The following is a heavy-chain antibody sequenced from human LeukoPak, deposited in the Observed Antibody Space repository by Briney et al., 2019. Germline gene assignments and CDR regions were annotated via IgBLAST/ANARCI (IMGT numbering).Heavy chain of an antibody. CDR2: ISSSSSYI. V-gene: IGHV3-21*01. D-gene: IGHD6-19*01. CDR1: GFAFSSYS. Sequence: PGGSLRLSCAASGFAFSSYSMNWVRQAPGKGREWVSSISSSSSYIYYADSVKGRFTISRDNAKNSLYLQMNSLRAEDTAVYYCASRTPGSALVSSRDHWGQGTLVTVSS. CDR3: ASRTPGSALVSSRDH. J-gene: IGHJ4*02.